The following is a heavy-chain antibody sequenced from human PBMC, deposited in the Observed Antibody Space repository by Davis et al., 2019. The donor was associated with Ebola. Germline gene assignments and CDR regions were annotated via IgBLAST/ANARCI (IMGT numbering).Heavy chain of an antibody. D-gene: IGHD6-19*01. Sequence: MPSETLSLTCAVYGGSFSGYYWSWIRQPPGKGLEWIGYINYSGNTKYNPSLKSRVTISVDTSKNQFSLKLSSVTAADTAVYYCARGAYSSGWFPLDYWGQGTLVTVSS. CDR1: GGSFSGYY. CDR3: ARGAYSSGWFPLDY. J-gene: IGHJ4*02. CDR2: INYSGNT. V-gene: IGHV4-34*01.